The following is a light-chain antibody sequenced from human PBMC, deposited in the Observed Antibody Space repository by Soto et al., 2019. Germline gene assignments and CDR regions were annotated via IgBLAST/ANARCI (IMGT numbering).Light chain of an antibody. J-gene: IGKJ2*01. CDR3: QQSYRSPYT. V-gene: IGKV1-39*01. CDR2: GAS. CDR1: QSINIY. Sequence: IQMTQSPSSLSASVGDSVTVTCRASQSINIYLNWYQQKPGKAPTLLIYGASSLYSGVPSRFTGGASPTDLTLTLSSLQPEDFATYYCQQSYRSPYTFGQGTKLEIK.